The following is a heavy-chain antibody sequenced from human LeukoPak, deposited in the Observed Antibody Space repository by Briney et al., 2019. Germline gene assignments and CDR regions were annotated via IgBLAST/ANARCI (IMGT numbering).Heavy chain of an antibody. Sequence: SVKVSCKASGGTFSSHAISWVRQAPGQGLEWMGGIIPIFGTANYTQKFQGRVTITADKSTSTAYMELSSLRSEDTAVYYCARGDVVVPAAFLHAFDIWGQGTMATVSS. J-gene: IGHJ3*02. D-gene: IGHD2-2*01. CDR1: GGTFSSHA. V-gene: IGHV1-69*06. CDR3: ARGDVVVPAAFLHAFDI. CDR2: IIPIFGTA.